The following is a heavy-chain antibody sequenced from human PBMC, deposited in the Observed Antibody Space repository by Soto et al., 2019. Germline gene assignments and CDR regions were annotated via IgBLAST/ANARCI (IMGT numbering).Heavy chain of an antibody. Sequence: SETLSLTCTVSGGSISSYYWSWIRQPPGKGLEWIGYIYYRGSTNYNPSIKSRVTISEDTSKNQFSLKLSSVTAADTALYYCASSNIAAAGFYYYGMDVWGRGTTVT. J-gene: IGHJ6*02. CDR2: IYYRGST. CDR3: ASSNIAAAGFYYYGMDV. D-gene: IGHD6-13*01. CDR1: GGSISSYY. V-gene: IGHV4-59*01.